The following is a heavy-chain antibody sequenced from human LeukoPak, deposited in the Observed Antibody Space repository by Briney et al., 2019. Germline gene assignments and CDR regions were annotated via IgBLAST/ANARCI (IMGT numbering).Heavy chain of an antibody. CDR2: INHSGST. Sequence: SETLSLTCAVYGGSFSGYYWSWIRQPPGKGLEWIGEINHSGSTNYNPSLKSRVTISVDTSKNQFSLKLSSVTAADMAVYYCARGEYSSSSGWFDPWGQGTLVTVSS. D-gene: IGHD6-6*01. CDR1: GGSFSGYY. CDR3: ARGEYSSSSGWFDP. V-gene: IGHV4-34*01. J-gene: IGHJ5*02.